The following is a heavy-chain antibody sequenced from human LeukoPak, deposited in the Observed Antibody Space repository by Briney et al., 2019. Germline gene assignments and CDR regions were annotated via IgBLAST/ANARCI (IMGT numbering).Heavy chain of an antibody. D-gene: IGHD3-10*01. V-gene: IGHV1-69*04. J-gene: IGHJ4*02. CDR1: GGTFSSYA. CDR2: IITILGIA. CDR3: ASTKYGSGSYSPKGLDY. Sequence: ASVEVSCTASGGTFSSYAISWVRQAPGQGLEWMGRIITILGIASYAQKFQGRVTITTDESTSTAYMELSSLRSEDTAVYYCASTKYGSGSYSPKGLDYWGQGTLVTVSS.